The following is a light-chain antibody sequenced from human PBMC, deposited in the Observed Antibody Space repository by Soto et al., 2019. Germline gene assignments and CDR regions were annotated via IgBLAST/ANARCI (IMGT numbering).Light chain of an antibody. Sequence: EIVLTQSPGTLSLSPGERATLSCRASQRVSSSYLAWYQQKPGQAPRLLMYGASSRASGVPDRFSGSGSGTDFTLTISGLEPEDFAVYYCQQYDSSPFTFGQGTRLEIK. V-gene: IGKV3-20*01. CDR3: QQYDSSPFT. J-gene: IGKJ5*01. CDR2: GAS. CDR1: QRVSSSY.